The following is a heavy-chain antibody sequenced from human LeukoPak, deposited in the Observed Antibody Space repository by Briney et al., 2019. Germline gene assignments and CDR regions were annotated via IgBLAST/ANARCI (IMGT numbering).Heavy chain of an antibody. J-gene: IGHJ4*02. V-gene: IGHV1-18*01. D-gene: IGHD2-15*01. CDR3: ARARGGGSNPNLNDY. CDR2: ISAYNGNT. Sequence: ASVKVSCKASGYTFTSYGISWVRQAPGQGLEWMGWISAYNGNTNYAQKLQDRVTMTTDTSTSTAYMELRSLRSDDTAVYYCARARGGGSNPNLNDYWGQGTLVTVSS. CDR1: GYTFTSYG.